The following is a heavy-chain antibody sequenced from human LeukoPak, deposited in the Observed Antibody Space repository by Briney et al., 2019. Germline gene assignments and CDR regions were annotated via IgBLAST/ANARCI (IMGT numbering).Heavy chain of an antibody. CDR1: GFMFSDEY. Sequence: GGSLRLSCAASGFMFSDEYMSWIRQAPGKGREWVSYISNSGDFKAYADSVKGRLTISRNNANNSLFLQMNSLRAEDTAVYYCARARGTGPGAHFDYWGQGTLVIVSS. CDR2: ISNSGDFK. D-gene: IGHD3-10*01. V-gene: IGHV3-11*01. J-gene: IGHJ4*02. CDR3: ARARGTGPGAHFDY.